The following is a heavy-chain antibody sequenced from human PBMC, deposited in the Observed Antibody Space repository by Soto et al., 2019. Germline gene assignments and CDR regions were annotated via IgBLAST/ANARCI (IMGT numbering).Heavy chain of an antibody. CDR2: IIPILGIA. D-gene: IGHD4-17*01. Sequence: SVKVSCKASGGTFSSYTISWVRQAPGQGLEWMGRIIPILGIANYAQKFQGRVTITADKSTSTAYMELSSLRSEDTAVYYCARDLHDYGVQGWFDPWGQGTLVTVSS. CDR1: GGTFSSYT. J-gene: IGHJ5*02. CDR3: ARDLHDYGVQGWFDP. V-gene: IGHV1-69*04.